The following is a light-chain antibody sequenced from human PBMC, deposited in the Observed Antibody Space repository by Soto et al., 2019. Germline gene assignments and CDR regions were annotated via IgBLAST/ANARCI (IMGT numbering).Light chain of an antibody. CDR2: DAS. V-gene: IGKV3-11*01. Sequence: EIVLTQSPATLSLSPGERATLSCRASQSVSSHLAWYQQKPGQAPRLLIYDASNRATGTPDRFSGGGSGTDFTLTISRLEPEDFAVYYCQQFSSYPITFGGGTKVDIK. J-gene: IGKJ4*01. CDR1: QSVSSH. CDR3: QQFSSYPIT.